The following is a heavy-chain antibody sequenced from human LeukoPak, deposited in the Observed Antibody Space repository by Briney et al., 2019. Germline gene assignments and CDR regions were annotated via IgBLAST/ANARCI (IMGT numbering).Heavy chain of an antibody. CDR1: GYTLTSYG. Sequence: GASVKVSCKASGYTLTSYGISWVRQAPGQGLEWMGWISAYNGNTNYAQKLQGRVTMTTDTSTSTAYMELRSLRSDDTAVYYCARDAYDSSGYYYPNYFDYWGQGTLVPVSS. CDR2: ISAYNGNT. D-gene: IGHD3-22*01. J-gene: IGHJ4*02. V-gene: IGHV1-18*01. CDR3: ARDAYDSSGYYYPNYFDY.